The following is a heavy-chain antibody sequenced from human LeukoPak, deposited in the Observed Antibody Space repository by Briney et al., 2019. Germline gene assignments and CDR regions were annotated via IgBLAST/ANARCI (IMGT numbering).Heavy chain of an antibody. V-gene: IGHV1-8*01. CDR3: ARAQGLPAYFDY. D-gene: IGHD6-19*01. Sequence: ASVKVSCKASGYTFTSYDINWVRQATGQGLEWMGWMNPNSGNTGYAQKFQGRVTMTRNTSISTAYMELSSLRSEDTAVYYCARAQGLPAYFDYWGQGTLVTVSS. CDR2: MNPNSGNT. CDR1: GYTFTSYD. J-gene: IGHJ4*02.